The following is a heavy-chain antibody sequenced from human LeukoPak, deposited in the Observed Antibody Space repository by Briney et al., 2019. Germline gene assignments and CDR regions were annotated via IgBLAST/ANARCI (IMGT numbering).Heavy chain of an antibody. CDR2: ISYDGSNK. V-gene: IGHV3-30*18. CDR3: AKDSYSGSGSYYLDY. J-gene: IGHJ4*02. Sequence: PGRTLRLSCAASGFTFSSYGMHWVRQAPGKGLEWVAVISYDGSNKYYADSVKGRFTISRDNSKNTLYLQMNSLRAEDTAVYYCAKDSYSGSGSYYLDYWGQGTLVTVSS. D-gene: IGHD3-10*01. CDR1: GFTFSSYG.